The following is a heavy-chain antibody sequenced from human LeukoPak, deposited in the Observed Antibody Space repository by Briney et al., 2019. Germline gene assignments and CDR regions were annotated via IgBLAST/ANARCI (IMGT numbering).Heavy chain of an antibody. CDR2: ISGSGGST. D-gene: IGHD3-10*01. CDR3: AKDHGTYYYGSGSYTGVYFDY. J-gene: IGHJ4*02. CDR1: GFTFSSYA. Sequence: GGSLRLSCAASGFTFSSYAMSWVRQAPGKGLEWVSAISGSGGSTYYADSVKGRFTISRDNFKNTLYLQMNSLRAEDTAVYYCAKDHGTYYYGSGSYTGVYFDYWGQGTPVTVSS. V-gene: IGHV3-23*01.